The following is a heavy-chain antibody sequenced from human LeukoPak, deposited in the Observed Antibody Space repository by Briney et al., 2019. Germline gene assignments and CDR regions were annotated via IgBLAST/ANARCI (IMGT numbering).Heavy chain of an antibody. V-gene: IGHV1-18*01. CDR3: AKDIWGGGYYDSGSYYGIDY. Sequence: GASVKVSCKASGYTFTNYGISWVRQAPGQGLECMGWISAYNGNTKYVQKFQGRVTMTTDTSTSTAYMELRSLRPEDSALYYCAKDIWGGGYYDSGSYYGIDYWGQGTLVTVSS. J-gene: IGHJ4*02. CDR2: ISAYNGNT. D-gene: IGHD3-10*01. CDR1: GYTFTNYG.